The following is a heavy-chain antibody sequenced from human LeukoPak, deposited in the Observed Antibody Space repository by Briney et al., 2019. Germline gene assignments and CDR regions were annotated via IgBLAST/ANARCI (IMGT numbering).Heavy chain of an antibody. CDR3: ARHGPPRAGWGRKYYYMDV. D-gene: IGHD3-16*01. CDR1: GGSFSTYY. V-gene: IGHV4-34*01. J-gene: IGHJ6*03. CDR2: INHSGRT. Sequence: SETLSLTCAVYGGSFSTYYWSWIRQPPGKGLEWIGEINHSGRTNYNPSLKSRVTISVDTSKNQFSLKLSSVTAADTAVYYCARHGPPRAGWGRKYYYMDVWGKGTTVTMSS.